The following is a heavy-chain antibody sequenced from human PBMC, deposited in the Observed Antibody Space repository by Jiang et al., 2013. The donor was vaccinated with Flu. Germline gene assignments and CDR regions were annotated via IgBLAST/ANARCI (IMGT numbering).Heavy chain of an antibody. V-gene: IGHV6-1*01. CDR3: AKDERAGTKGYLYYGMDV. J-gene: IGHJ6*02. CDR1: GDSVSSNSAA. CDR2: TYYRSKWYN. Sequence: QTLSLTCAISGDSVSSNSAAWNWIRQSPSRGLEWLGRTYYRSKWYNDYAVSVRGRITINADTSKNQFSLQLNSVTPEDTAVYYCAKDERAGTKGYLYYGMDVWGQGTTVTVSS. D-gene: IGHD1-1*01.